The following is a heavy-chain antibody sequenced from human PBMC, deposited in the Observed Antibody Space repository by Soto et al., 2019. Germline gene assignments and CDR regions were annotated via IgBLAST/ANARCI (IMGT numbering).Heavy chain of an antibody. V-gene: IGHV3-11*01. CDR2: ITFSGNTV. Sequence: WGSLLLACASSGFTFSDSYMSWIRQAPGKGLELISYITFSGNTVYYADSLKGRFTISRDNAKNSLYLQMNRLRAEDTAVYYCARVSWREKYGMDVWGQGTTVTVSS. CDR1: GFTFSDSY. CDR3: ARVSWREKYGMDV. J-gene: IGHJ6*01.